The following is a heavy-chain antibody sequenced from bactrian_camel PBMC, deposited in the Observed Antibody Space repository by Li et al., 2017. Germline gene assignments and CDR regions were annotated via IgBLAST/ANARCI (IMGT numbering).Heavy chain of an antibody. CDR3: ASRVGMCGPNWSKLRFDS. D-gene: IGHD1*01. Sequence: QLVESGGGSVKAGGSLRLSCTDPGFTSNDCAMNWFRQAAGKQREWVSTIRADGSTSYADSVKGRFSISRDIADHTLYLQMSNLKPEDTALYYCASRVGMCGPNWSKLRFDSRGPRTQVTVS. CDR1: GFTSNDCA. J-gene: IGHJ4*01. V-gene: IGHV3S42*01. CDR2: IRADGST.